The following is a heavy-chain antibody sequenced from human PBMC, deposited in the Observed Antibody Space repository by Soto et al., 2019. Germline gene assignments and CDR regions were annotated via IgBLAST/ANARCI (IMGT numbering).Heavy chain of an antibody. V-gene: IGHV4-4*02. CDR2: IYPSGSP. Sequence: SETLSLTCAVSGGSITSSNWWCWVRQPPGKGLEWIGTIYPSGSPNYNPSLKSRVIISVDKSKSQFSLKLSSVTAADTAVYYCARFNRRLVDYWGQGTLVTVSS. D-gene: IGHD6-19*01. J-gene: IGHJ4*02. CDR1: GGSITSSNW. CDR3: ARFNRRLVDY.